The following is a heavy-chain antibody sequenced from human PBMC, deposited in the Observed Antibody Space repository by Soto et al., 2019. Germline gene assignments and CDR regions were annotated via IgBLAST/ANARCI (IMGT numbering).Heavy chain of an antibody. CDR1: GDIFSFYP. Sequence: QVQLEQSGAEVKKPGSSVKVSCKASGDIFSFYPISWVRQAPGQGLEWMGSIIPIFGTTNYAQKFQGRVTITADKSTRTAYMELSSLRSDDTAVYYCAREWQQLERVQGIYFDYWGQGTLVTVSS. CDR3: AREWQQLERVQGIYFDY. V-gene: IGHV1-69*06. D-gene: IGHD6-13*01. CDR2: IIPIFGTT. J-gene: IGHJ4*02.